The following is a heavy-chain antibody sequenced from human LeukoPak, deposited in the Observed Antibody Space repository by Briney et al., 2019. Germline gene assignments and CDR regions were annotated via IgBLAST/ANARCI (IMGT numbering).Heavy chain of an antibody. J-gene: IGHJ4*02. D-gene: IGHD2-8*01. CDR1: GGSFSGYY. CDR3: ARRANGPSY. V-gene: IGHV4-34*01. CDR2: INHSGST. Sequence: SETLPLTCAVYGGSFSGYYWNWIRQPPGKGLEWIGQINHSGSTNYNPSLKSRVTISIDTSKNQFSLNLSSVTAADTAVYYCARRANGPSYWGQGTLVTVSS.